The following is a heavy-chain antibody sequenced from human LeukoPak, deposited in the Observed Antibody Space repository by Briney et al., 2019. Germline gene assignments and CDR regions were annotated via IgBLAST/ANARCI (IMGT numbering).Heavy chain of an antibody. J-gene: IGHJ4*02. CDR3: ARDGGVRYFDWLLEYYFDY. V-gene: IGHV3-11*01. CDR1: GFTFSDYY. Sequence: GGSLRLSCAASGFTFSDYYMSWIRQAPGKGLEWVSYISSSGSTIYYADSVKGRFTISRDNAKNSLYLQMNSLRAEDTAVYYCARDGGVRYFDWLLEYYFDYWGQGTLVTVSS. CDR2: ISSSGSTI. D-gene: IGHD3-9*01.